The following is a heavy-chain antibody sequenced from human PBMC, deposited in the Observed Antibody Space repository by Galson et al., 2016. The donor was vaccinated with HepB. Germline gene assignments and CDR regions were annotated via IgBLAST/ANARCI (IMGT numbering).Heavy chain of an antibody. J-gene: IGHJ4*02. CDR1: GYTFTIFD. V-gene: IGHV1-8*01. Sequence: SVKVSCKASGYTFTIFDINWVRQATGQGLEWMGWMNSNSGNSGYSQKFQGRLTMTRNTSTSTAYMELSSLKSEDTAVYYCARTFSGYGPDYWGQGTPVTVSS. D-gene: IGHD5-12*01. CDR2: MNSNSGNS. CDR3: ARTFSGYGPDY.